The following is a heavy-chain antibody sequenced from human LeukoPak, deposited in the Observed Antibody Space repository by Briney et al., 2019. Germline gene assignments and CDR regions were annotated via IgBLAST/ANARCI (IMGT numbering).Heavy chain of an antibody. CDR2: INWNSGSL. Sequence: GGSLRLSCAASGFSFDNYAMHWVRQAPGKGLEWVSGINWNSGSLGYADSVKGRFTLSRDNAKNSLYLQMNSLRVEDAALYFCAKGRTSGWSCPFDDWGQGTLVTVSS. CDR1: GFSFDNYA. CDR3: AKGRTSGWSCPFDD. V-gene: IGHV3-9*01. J-gene: IGHJ4*02. D-gene: IGHD6-19*01.